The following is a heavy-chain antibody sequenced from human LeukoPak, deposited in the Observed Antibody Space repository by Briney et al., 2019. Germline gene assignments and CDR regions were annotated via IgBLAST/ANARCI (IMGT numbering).Heavy chain of an antibody. Sequence: GASVKVSCKASGYTFTGYYIHWVRQAPGQGLEWMRWINPNSGVTNYAQKFQGRVTMTRDTSISTAYMDLRRLRSDDTGLYYCARVPYGDYIDSWGQGTLVTVSS. V-gene: IGHV1-2*02. CDR2: INPNSGVT. CDR3: ARVPYGDYIDS. D-gene: IGHD4-17*01. J-gene: IGHJ4*02. CDR1: GYTFTGYY.